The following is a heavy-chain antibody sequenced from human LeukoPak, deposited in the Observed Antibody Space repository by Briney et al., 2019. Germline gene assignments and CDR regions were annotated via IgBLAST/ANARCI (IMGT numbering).Heavy chain of an antibody. CDR2: IYYSGST. V-gene: IGHV4-39*01. D-gene: IGHD6-13*01. CDR1: GGSISSSSYY. J-gene: IGHJ3*02. CDR3: ASPLYSSSWYSAFDI. Sequence: KPSETLSLTCTVSGGSISSSSYYWGWIRQPPGKGLEWIGSIYYSGSTYYNPSLKSRVTISVDTSKNQFSLKLSSVTAADTAVYYCASPLYSSSWYSAFDIWGQGTMVTVSS.